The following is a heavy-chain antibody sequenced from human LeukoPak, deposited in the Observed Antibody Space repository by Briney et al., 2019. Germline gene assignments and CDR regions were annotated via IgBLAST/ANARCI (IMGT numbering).Heavy chain of an antibody. CDR1: GGSIKNYY. CDR3: ARDVPRGTGYMDV. CDR2: IYYSGST. V-gene: IGHV4-59*01. J-gene: IGHJ6*03. Sequence: PSETLSLTCTVSGGSIKNYYWTWIRQPPGKGLEWIGYIYYSGSTSSNPSLKSRVTTSVDTSKNQFSLRLKYVTAADTAVYYCARDVPRGTGYMDVWGKGTTVTVSS. D-gene: IGHD3-10*01.